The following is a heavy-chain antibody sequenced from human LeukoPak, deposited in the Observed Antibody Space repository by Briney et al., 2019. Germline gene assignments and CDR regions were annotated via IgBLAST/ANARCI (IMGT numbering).Heavy chain of an antibody. V-gene: IGHV3-23*02. Sequence: QPGGSLRLSCAVSGFTFSGHGMHWVRQVPGKGLEWVASISGGGSDTYNEDAVKGRFTISRDNYKSTLSLQMNSLRAEDTAVYYCAKGGAYGSGNYCDYWGQGTLVTVSS. J-gene: IGHJ4*02. CDR1: GFTFSGHG. CDR2: ISGGGSDT. CDR3: AKGGAYGSGNYCDY. D-gene: IGHD3-10*01.